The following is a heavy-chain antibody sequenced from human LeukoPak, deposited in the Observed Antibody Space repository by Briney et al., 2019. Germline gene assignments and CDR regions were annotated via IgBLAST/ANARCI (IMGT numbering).Heavy chain of an antibody. CDR1: GGSISSYY. CDR3: ARDPNSAL. CDR2: VYTSGST. J-gene: IGHJ4*02. V-gene: IGHV4-4*07. D-gene: IGHD2-21*01. Sequence: PSETLTLTCTVSGGSISSYYWSWIRQPAGKGLEWIGRVYTSGSTNYNQNPRLKSRLTMSVDTSKNQFSLKLSSETAADSAVYYCARDPNSALWGQGTLVTVSS.